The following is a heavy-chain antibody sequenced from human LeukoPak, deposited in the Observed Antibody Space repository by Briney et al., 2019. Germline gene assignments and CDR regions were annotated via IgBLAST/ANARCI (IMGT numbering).Heavy chain of an antibody. CDR1: GGSISSYY. J-gene: IGHJ4*02. V-gene: IGHV4-4*07. Sequence: SETLSLTCTVSGGSISSYYWSWIRQPAGKRLEWVGRFYTSGTTNYNPSLKSRVTISVDTSKNQFSLKLSSVPAADTAVYYCARAPLTTVVTRFDYWGQGTLVTVSS. D-gene: IGHD4-23*01. CDR3: ARAPLTTVVTRFDY. CDR2: FYTSGTT.